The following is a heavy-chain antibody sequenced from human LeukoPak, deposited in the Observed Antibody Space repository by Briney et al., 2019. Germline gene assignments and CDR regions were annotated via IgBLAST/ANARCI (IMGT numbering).Heavy chain of an antibody. CDR1: GGSFSGYY. J-gene: IGHJ5*02. V-gene: IGHV3-15*01. CDR3: TTDVGP. CDR2: IKSKTDGGTT. D-gene: IGHD2-15*01. Sequence: ETLSLTCAVYGGSFSGYYWSWVRQAPGKGLEWVGRIKSKTDGGTTDYAAPVKGRFTISRDDSKNTLYLQMNSLKTEDTAVYYCTTDVGPWGQGTLVTVSS.